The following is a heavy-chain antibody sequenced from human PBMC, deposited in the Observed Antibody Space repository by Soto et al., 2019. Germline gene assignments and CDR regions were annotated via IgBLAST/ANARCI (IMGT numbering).Heavy chain of an antibody. Sequence: GASVKVSCKASGYTFTSYAMHWVRQAPGQRLEWMGWINAGNGNTKYSQKFQGRVTITRDTSASTAYMELSSLRSEDTAVYYCARASLTDCSAGSCYFDYYYYGMDVWGQGTTVTVSS. V-gene: IGHV1-3*01. CDR3: ARASLTDCSAGSCYFDYYYYGMDV. CDR1: GYTFTSYA. CDR2: INAGNGNT. D-gene: IGHD2-15*01. J-gene: IGHJ6*02.